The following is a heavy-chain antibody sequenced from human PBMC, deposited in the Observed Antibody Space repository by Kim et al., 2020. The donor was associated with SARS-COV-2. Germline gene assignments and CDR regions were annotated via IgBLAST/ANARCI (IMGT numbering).Heavy chain of an antibody. V-gene: IGHV3-30*01. CDR3: ARAPVRYGDYFDY. D-gene: IGHD4-17*01. J-gene: IGHJ4*02. Sequence: SGDTVQGRLTISRDNSKNTLYLQMNRLRAEDTAVYYCARAPVRYGDYFDYWGQGTLVTVSS.